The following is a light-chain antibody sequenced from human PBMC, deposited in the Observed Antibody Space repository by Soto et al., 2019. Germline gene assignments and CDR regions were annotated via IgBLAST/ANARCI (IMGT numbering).Light chain of an antibody. J-gene: IGKJ2*01. V-gene: IGKV1-27*01. CDR2: AAS. Sequence: DIPMTQSPSSLSASVGDRVTITCRAHQDVSNYLAWYQQKPGKVPELLIYAASTLRTGVQSRFSGSGSGTVFTLTINDLQPEDVATYCCQKYNCPSNTFGRGTRLEIK. CDR1: QDVSNY. CDR3: QKYNCPSNT.